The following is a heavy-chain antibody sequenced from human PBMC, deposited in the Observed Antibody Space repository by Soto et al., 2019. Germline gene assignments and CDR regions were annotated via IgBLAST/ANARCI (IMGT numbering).Heavy chain of an antibody. Sequence: QVQLVQSGAEVKKPGSSVKVSCKASGGTFSSYAISWVRQAPGQGLEWMGGIIPIFGTAHYAQKFQGRVTITADESTSTAYMELRSLRSEDTAVYYCASQMGVPGTYEHYYGMDVWGQGTTVTVSS. J-gene: IGHJ6*02. CDR3: ASQMGVPGTYEHYYGMDV. CDR2: IIPIFGTA. CDR1: GGTFSSYA. V-gene: IGHV1-69*12. D-gene: IGHD1-7*01.